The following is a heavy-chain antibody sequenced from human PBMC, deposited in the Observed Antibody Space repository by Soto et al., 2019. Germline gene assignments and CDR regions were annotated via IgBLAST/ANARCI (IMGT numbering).Heavy chain of an antibody. D-gene: IGHD1-1*01. CDR2: ISYSGST. V-gene: IGHV4-59*01. CDR1: GDSISDYY. Sequence: PSETLSLTCTVSGDSISDYYWSWIRQPPGKGLEWIGYISYSGSTSYKPSLKSRVSISIDTSRKRLYLRLSSVTAADTAFYYCARGIDNAWTGRIAYWGQGALVTVS. J-gene: IGHJ4*02. CDR3: ARGIDNAWTGRIAY.